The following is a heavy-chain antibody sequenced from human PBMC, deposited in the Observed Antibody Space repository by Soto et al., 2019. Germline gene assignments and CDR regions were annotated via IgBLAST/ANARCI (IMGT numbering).Heavy chain of an antibody. J-gene: IGHJ4*02. Sequence: SETLSLARSVSGDSINSDKYYWGWIRQPPGKGLEWIGSIYFRGNTYYNPSLQTRVTISLDKSKSQFSLKLNSVTAADSAVYFCARLEGLATISYYFDFWGQGALVTVSS. CDR3: ARLEGLATISYYFDF. CDR1: GDSINSDKYY. CDR2: IYFRGNT. V-gene: IGHV4-39*01. D-gene: IGHD3-9*01.